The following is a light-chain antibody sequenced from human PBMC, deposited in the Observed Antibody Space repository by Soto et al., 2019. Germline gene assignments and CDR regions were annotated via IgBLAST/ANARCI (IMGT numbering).Light chain of an antibody. J-gene: IGKJ4*01. V-gene: IGKV1-12*01. CDR2: AAS. Sequence: DIQMTQSPSSVSASVGDRVTITCRASQDISRWLVWFQQKPGKAPKVLIYAASSLQSGVSSRFSGSGAGTDFTLTSSSLQPEDFATYYCQQAQNFPLTFGGGTKVEMK. CDR3: QQAQNFPLT. CDR1: QDISRW.